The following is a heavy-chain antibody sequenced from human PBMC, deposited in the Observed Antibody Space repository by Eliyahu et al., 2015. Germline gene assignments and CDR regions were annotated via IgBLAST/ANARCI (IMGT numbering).Heavy chain of an antibody. D-gene: IGHD1-26*01. J-gene: IGHJ3*02. CDR1: GGSIXSGGYY. V-gene: IGHV4-31*03. CDR3: ARDVTGALTSEAFDI. CDR2: IYYSGST. Sequence: QVQLQESGPGLVKPSQTLSLTCTVSGGSIXSGGYYWSWIRQHPGKGLEWIGYIYYSGSTYYNPSLKSRVTISVDTSKNQFSLKLSSVTAADTAVYYCARDVTGALTSEAFDIWGQGTMVTVSS.